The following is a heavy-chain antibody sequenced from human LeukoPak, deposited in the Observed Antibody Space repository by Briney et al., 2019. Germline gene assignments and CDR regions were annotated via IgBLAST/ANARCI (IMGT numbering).Heavy chain of an antibody. CDR2: MNPNSGNT. CDR3: AGPTAAADYYYYGMDV. J-gene: IGHJ6*02. CDR1: GYTFTSYD. Sequence: ASVKVSCKASGYTFTSYDINWVRQATGQGLEWMGWMNPNSGNTGYAQKFQGRVTMTRNTSISTAYMELSSLRSEDTAVYYCAGPTAAADYYYYGMDVWGQGTTVTVSS. D-gene: IGHD6-13*01. V-gene: IGHV1-8*01.